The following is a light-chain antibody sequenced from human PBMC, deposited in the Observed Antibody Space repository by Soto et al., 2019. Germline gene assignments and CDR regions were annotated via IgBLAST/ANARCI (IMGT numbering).Light chain of an antibody. J-gene: IGKJ4*01. Sequence: DIQMTQSPSSLSASVGDRVTITCQASQDIGTYLNWYQQEPGKTPKLLIYDASNLGTGDPSRVSGGGSGTNFTFTISSLQPEDCATNYCQQYDNLPPFAFGGGNRVEIK. CDR3: QQYDNLPPFA. CDR1: QDIGTY. CDR2: DAS. V-gene: IGKV1-33*01.